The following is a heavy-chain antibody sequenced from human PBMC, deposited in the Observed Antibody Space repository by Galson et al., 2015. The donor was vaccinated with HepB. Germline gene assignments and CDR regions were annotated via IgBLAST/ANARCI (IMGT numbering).Heavy chain of an antibody. CDR2: IHPTGGST. CDR3: ARTSYCYNSSVYYTYGAFDI. CDR1: GYTFTSYF. J-gene: IGHJ3*02. Sequence: SVKVSCKASGYTFTSYFMHWVRQAPGQGLEWMGAIHPTGGSTSYAQKFQGRLTVTRDTGRLTVTRDTSTSTVYMELSSLRSEDTAVYYCARTSYCYNSSVYYTYGAFDIWGQGTMVTVSS. D-gene: IGHD3-22*01. V-gene: IGHV1-46*01.